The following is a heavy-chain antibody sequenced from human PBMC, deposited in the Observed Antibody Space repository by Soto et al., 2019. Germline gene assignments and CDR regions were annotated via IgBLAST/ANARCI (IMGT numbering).Heavy chain of an antibody. CDR1: GGSISSGGYY. V-gene: IGHV4-31*03. J-gene: IGHJ5*02. CDR2: IYYSGST. Sequence: QVQLQESGPGLVKPSQTLSLTCTVSGGSISSGGYYWSWIRQHPGKGLEWIGYIYYSGSTYYNPSLKSRLTNSEDTSKNQFSLKLSSVTAADTAVYYCARGGYCSGGSCYRMRWFDPWGQGTLVTVSS. D-gene: IGHD2-15*01. CDR3: ARGGYCSGGSCYRMRWFDP.